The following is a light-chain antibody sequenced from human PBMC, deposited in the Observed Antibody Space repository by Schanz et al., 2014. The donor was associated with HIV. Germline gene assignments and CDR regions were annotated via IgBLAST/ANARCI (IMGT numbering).Light chain of an antibody. CDR3: QHYYNSLWT. J-gene: IGKJ1*01. CDR2: DTS. CDR1: QTVSKN. V-gene: IGKV3-20*01. Sequence: EIVMTQSPGTLSVSPGERATLSCRASQTVSKNLAWYQQKPGQAPRLLIYDTSGRATGIPDRFSGSGAGTDFTLTISRLEPEDFAVYYCQHYYNSLWTFGQGTKVEIK.